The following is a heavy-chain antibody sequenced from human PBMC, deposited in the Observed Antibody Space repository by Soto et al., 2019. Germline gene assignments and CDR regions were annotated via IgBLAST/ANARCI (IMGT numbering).Heavy chain of an antibody. CDR2: INHSGSS. CDR1: GVSFSGYY. D-gene: IGHD2-15*01. CDR3: ASLRVVVVASTQRGKWFDP. V-gene: IGHV4-34*01. J-gene: IGHJ5*02. Sequence: PSETLSLTCAVYGVSFSGYYWSWIRQPPGKGLEWIGEINHSGSSNYNPSLKSRGTISVDKSKNQFSLKLSSVSAADTAVYCCASLRVVVVASTQRGKWFDPWGQGTLVTVSS.